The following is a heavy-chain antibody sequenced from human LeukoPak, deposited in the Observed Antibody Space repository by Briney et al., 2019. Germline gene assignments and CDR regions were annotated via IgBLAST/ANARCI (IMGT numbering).Heavy chain of an antibody. Sequence: SVKVSCKASGGTFSSYAISWVRQAPGQGLEWMGRIIPILGIANYAQKFQGRVTITADKSTSTAYMELSSLRSKDTAVYYCARGSGWYFDPWGQGTLVTVSS. CDR1: GGTFSSYA. J-gene: IGHJ5*02. CDR2: IIPILGIA. D-gene: IGHD6-19*01. CDR3: ARGSGWYFDP. V-gene: IGHV1-69*04.